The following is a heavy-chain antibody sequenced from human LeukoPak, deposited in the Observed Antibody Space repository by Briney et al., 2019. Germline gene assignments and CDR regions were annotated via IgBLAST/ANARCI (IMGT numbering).Heavy chain of an antibody. D-gene: IGHD2-21*02. CDR2: IYSGGTT. Sequence: GGSLRLSCEASGFTFSSHSMSWVRQAPGKGLEWVSLIYSGGTTSYADSVKGRFTISRDNSKNTLYLQMNSLRAEDTAVYYCARRVSCGDDCYAFDYWGQGTQVTVSS. V-gene: IGHV3-66*01. CDR1: GFTFSSHS. CDR3: ARRVSCGDDCYAFDY. J-gene: IGHJ4*02.